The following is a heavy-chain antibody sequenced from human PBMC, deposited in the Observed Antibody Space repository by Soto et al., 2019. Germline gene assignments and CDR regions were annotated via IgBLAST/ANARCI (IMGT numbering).Heavy chain of an antibody. CDR3: ARTYRRDTAMVPFDY. D-gene: IGHD5-18*01. Sequence: SGPTLVNPTQTLTLTCTFSGFSLSTSRMRVSWIRQPPGKALEWLARIDWDDDKFYSTSLKTRLTISKDTSKNQVVLTMTNMDPVDTATYYCARTYRRDTAMVPFDYWGQGTLVTVPQ. J-gene: IGHJ4*02. CDR1: GFSLSTSRMR. CDR2: IDWDDDK. V-gene: IGHV2-70*04.